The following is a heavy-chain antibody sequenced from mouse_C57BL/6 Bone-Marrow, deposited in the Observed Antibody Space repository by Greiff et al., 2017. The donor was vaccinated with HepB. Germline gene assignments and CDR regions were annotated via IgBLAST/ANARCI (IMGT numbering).Heavy chain of an antibody. D-gene: IGHD2-14*01. CDR2: IDTSDSYT. V-gene: IGHV1-50*01. J-gene: IGHJ3*01. CDR3: ARFGTGRY. Sequence: QVQLQQPGAELVKPGASVKLSCKASGYTFTSYGMQWVKQRPGQGLEWIGEIDTSDSYTNYSQKFKGKATLTVDTSSSTAYMQLSSLTSEDSAVYYCARFGTGRYWGQGTLVTVSA. CDR1: GYTFTSYG.